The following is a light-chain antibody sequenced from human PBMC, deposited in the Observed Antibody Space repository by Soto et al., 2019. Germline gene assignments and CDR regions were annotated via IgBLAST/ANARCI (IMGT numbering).Light chain of an antibody. V-gene: IGKV1-5*01. CDR3: QQYNGYSRT. CDR2: DAS. J-gene: IGKJ1*01. CDR1: QSISSW. Sequence: DIQMTQSPSTLSASVGDRVTITCRARQSISSWLAWYQQKPGKAPKLLISDASSLKSGVPSRFSGSGSATEFTLTISSLQPDDFATYYCQQYNGYSRTFGQGTKVEIK.